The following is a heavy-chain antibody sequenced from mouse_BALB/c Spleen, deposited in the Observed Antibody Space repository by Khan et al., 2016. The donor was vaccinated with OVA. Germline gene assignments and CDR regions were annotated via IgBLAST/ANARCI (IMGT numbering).Heavy chain of an antibody. Sequence: EVKLMESGGDLVKPGGSLKLSCAASGFTFSTYGMSWVRQTPDRRLEWVATVSTGGSYTYYPDSVQGRFTISRDNAKNTLYLQMNSLKSDDTAIFYCTRLAYYYDGEGFAYWGQGTLVTVSA. CDR1: GFTFSTYG. J-gene: IGHJ3*01. D-gene: IGHD1-1*01. CDR3: TRLAYYYDGEGFAY. V-gene: IGHV5-6*01. CDR2: VSTGGSYT.